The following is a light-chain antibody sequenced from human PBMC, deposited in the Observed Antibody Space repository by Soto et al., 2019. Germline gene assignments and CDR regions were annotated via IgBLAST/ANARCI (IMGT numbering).Light chain of an antibody. CDR1: QGISNY. CDR3: QKYNSAPRT. J-gene: IGKJ1*01. Sequence: DIQMTQSPSSLSASVGDRVTITCRARQGISNYLAWYQQKPGKVPKLLIYAASTLQSGVPSRFSGSGSGTDFALTIRSLQPEDVATYYCQKYNSAPRTFGRGTKVEIK. V-gene: IGKV1-27*01. CDR2: AAS.